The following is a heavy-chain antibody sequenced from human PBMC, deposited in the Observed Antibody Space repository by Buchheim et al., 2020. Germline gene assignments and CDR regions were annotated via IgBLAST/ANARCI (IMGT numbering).Heavy chain of an antibody. J-gene: IGHJ4*02. Sequence: QVQLVQSGAEVKKPGASVKVSCKASGYTFTDYYMHWVRQAPGQGLEWMGWINPNSGGTYYPQKFQGRVTMTSDTSISTAYMELSSLRSDDTAVYYCARKVAVSTIGYYFDYWGQGTL. CDR1: GYTFTDYY. CDR2: INPNSGGT. CDR3: ARKVAVSTIGYYFDY. D-gene: IGHD5/OR15-5a*01. V-gene: IGHV1-2*02.